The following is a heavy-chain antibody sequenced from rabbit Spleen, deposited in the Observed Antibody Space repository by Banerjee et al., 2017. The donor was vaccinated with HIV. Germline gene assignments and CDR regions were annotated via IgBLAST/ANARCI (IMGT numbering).Heavy chain of an antibody. CDR1: GFSFGNVDV. J-gene: IGHJ6*01. D-gene: IGHD1-1*01. CDR3: ARDTSSSFSSYGMDL. CDR2: IAGGSSGFT. V-gene: IGHV1S45*01. Sequence: QEQLEESGGDLVKPEGSLTLTCKASGFSFGNVDVMCWVRQAPGKGLEWISCIAGGSSGFTYSATWAKGRFTISKTSSTTVTLQMTSLTAADTATYFCARDTSSSFSSYGMDLWGQGTLVTVS.